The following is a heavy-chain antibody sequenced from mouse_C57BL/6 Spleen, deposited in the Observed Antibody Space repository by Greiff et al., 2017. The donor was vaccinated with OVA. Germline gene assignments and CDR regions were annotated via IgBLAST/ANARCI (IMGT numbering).Heavy chain of an antibody. D-gene: IGHD2-4*01. CDR2: IDPDTGGT. V-gene: IGHV1-15*01. Sequence: VQGVEPGAELVRPGASVKLSCKASGYTFTDYGMHWVKQTPVHGLEWIGAIDPDTGGTAYNQKFKGKAILTADKSSSTAYMELRSLTSEDSAVYYETSGREYYDYDGFAYWGKGTLVTVSA. J-gene: IGHJ3*01. CDR1: GYTFTDYG. CDR3: TSGREYYDYDGFAY.